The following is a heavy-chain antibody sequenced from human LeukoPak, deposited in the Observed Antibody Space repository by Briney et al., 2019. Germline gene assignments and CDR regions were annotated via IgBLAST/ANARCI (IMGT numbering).Heavy chain of an antibody. CDR1: GFTFSSYA. D-gene: IGHD2-15*01. Sequence: PGRSLRLSCAASGFTFSSYAMHWVRQDPGKGLEWVAVISYDGSNKYYADSVKGRFTISRDNSKNTLYLQMNSLRAEDTAVYYCARDLYGYCSGGSCYANPGYWGQGTLVTVSS. CDR3: ARDLYGYCSGGSCYANPGY. J-gene: IGHJ4*02. CDR2: ISYDGSNK. V-gene: IGHV3-30-3*01.